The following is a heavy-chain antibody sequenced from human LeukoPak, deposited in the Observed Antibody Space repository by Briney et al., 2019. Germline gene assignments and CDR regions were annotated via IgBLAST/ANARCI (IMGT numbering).Heavy chain of an antibody. CDR3: ARDILATSIAAPYY. CDR2: INHSGST. CDR1: GGSFSGYY. D-gene: IGHD6-13*01. J-gene: IGHJ4*02. Sequence: SETLSLTCAVYGGSFSGYYWSWIRQPPGKGLEWIGEINHSGSTNYNPSLKSRATISVDTSKNQFSLRLSSINAADTAVYYCARDILATSIAAPYYWGQGTLVTVSS. V-gene: IGHV4-34*01.